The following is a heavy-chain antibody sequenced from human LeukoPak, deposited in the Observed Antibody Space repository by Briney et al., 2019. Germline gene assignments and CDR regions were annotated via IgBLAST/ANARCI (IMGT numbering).Heavy chain of an antibody. J-gene: IGHJ4*02. Sequence: SVKVSCKASGGTFSSYAISWVRQAPGQGLEWMGGIIPIFGTANYAQKFQGRVTITADESTSTAYMELSSLRSEDTAVYYCARSAYDYVWGSYRAGHFDYWGQGTLVTVSS. V-gene: IGHV1-69*01. CDR1: GGTFSSYA. CDR2: IIPIFGTA. D-gene: IGHD3-16*02. CDR3: ARSAYDYVWGSYRAGHFDY.